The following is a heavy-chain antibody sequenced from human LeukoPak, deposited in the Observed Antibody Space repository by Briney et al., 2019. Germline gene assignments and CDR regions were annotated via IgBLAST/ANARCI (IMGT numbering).Heavy chain of an antibody. CDR1: GFXFSTFP. CDR2: ISSNGGST. D-gene: IGHD4-17*01. Sequence: GGSLRLSCSASGFXFSTFPIHWVRQAPGKGLEFVSSISSNGGSTYYADSVKGRFTISRDNSQNTLYLQMSSLTAEDTAVFYCVKGPTVWGQGTLVTVSS. V-gene: IGHV3-64D*09. J-gene: IGHJ4*02. CDR3: VKGPTV.